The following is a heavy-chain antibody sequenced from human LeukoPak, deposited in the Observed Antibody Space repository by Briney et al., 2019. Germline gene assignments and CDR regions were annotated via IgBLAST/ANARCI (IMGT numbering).Heavy chain of an antibody. CDR3: ARANQQWLVPDAFDI. D-gene: IGHD6-19*01. CDR2: IIPIFGTA. CDR1: GGTFSSYA. J-gene: IGHJ3*02. Sequence: SVKVSCKASGGTFSSYAISWVRQAPGQGLEWMGGIIPIFGTANYAQKFQGRVTITADESTRTAYMEVSSLRSEDTAVYYCARANQQWLVPDAFDIWGQGTLVTVSS. V-gene: IGHV1-69*13.